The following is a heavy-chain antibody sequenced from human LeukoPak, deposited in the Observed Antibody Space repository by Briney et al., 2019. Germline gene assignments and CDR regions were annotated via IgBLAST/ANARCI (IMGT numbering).Heavy chain of an antibody. Sequence: GGSLRLSCAASGFTLSDYYMSWIRQAPGKGLEWVSYISSSISTIYYADSVKGRFTISRDNAKNSLYLQMNSLRAEDTAVYCCARVAGSTSWDFDFWGQGTLVTVSS. CDR3: ARVAGSTSWDFDF. CDR2: ISSSISTI. V-gene: IGHV3-11*01. J-gene: IGHJ4*02. CDR1: GFTLSDYY. D-gene: IGHD2-2*01.